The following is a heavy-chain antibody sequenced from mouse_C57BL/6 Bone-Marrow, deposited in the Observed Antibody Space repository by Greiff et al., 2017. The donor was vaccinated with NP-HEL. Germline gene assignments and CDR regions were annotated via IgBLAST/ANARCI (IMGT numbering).Heavy chain of an antibody. J-gene: IGHJ2*01. D-gene: IGHD1-1*01. V-gene: IGHV8-8*01. CDR1: GFSLRTFGMG. CDR3: ARIAFTTVAFDY. Sequence: QVTLKVCGPGILQPSQTLSLTCSFSGFSLRTFGMGVGWIRQPSGKGLEWLALIWWDDDNSFNPALTSRLTISKDTSKNQVFLKIANVDTADTATYYCARIAFTTVAFDYWGQGTTLTVSS. CDR2: IWWDDDN.